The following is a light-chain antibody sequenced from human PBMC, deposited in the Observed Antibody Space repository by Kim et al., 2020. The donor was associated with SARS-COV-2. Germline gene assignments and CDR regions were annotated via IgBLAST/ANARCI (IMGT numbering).Light chain of an antibody. CDR3: QQYYSYPRT. CDR2: AAS. J-gene: IGKJ1*01. Sequence: AIRITKSPSSLSASTGDRVTITCRASQGISSYLAWYQQKPGKAPKLLIYAASTLQSGVPSRFSGSGSGTDFTLTISCLQSEDFATYYCQQYYSYPRTFGQGTKVDIK. CDR1: QGISSY. V-gene: IGKV1-8*01.